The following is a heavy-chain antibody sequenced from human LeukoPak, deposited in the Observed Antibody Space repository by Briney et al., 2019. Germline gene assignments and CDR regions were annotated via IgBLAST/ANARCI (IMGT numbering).Heavy chain of an antibody. CDR1: GGSISSSSYC. D-gene: IGHD2-21*02. J-gene: IGHJ4*02. V-gene: IGHV4-39*01. Sequence: SETLSLTCTVSGGSISSSSYCWGWIRQPPGKGLEWIGSIYYSGSTYYNPSLKSRVTISVDTSKNQFSLKLSSVTAADTAVYYCASIVVVTASLDYWGQGTLVTVSS. CDR3: ASIVVVTASLDY. CDR2: IYYSGST.